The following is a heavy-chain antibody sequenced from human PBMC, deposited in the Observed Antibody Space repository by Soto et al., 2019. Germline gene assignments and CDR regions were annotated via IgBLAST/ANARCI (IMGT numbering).Heavy chain of an antibody. V-gene: IGHV4-34*01. D-gene: IGHD2-15*01. CDR3: ARGQGVVVAAIRYYGMDV. CDR1: GGSFSGYY. J-gene: IGHJ6*02. Sequence: SETLSLTCAVYGGSFSGYYWSWIRQPPGKGLEWIGEINHSGSTNYNPSLKSRVTISVDTSKNQFSLKLSSVTAADTAVYYCARGQGVVVAAIRYYGMDVWGQGTTVTVS. CDR2: INHSGST.